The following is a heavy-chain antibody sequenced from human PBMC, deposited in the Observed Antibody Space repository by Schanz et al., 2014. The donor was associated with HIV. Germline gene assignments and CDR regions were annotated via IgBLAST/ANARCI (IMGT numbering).Heavy chain of an antibody. D-gene: IGHD1-26*01. V-gene: IGHV3-33*08. CDR2: IWYDGSNK. Sequence: QVQMVESGGGVVQPGRSLRLSCAASGFTLSNSAMHWVRQAPGKGLEWVAIIWYDGSNKYYADSVKGRFTISRDNSKNTLYLQMNSLRAEDTAVYYCARDLLGGSDGYYYYYGMDVWGQGTTVTVSS. CDR1: GFTLSNSA. J-gene: IGHJ6*02. CDR3: ARDLLGGSDGYYYYYGMDV.